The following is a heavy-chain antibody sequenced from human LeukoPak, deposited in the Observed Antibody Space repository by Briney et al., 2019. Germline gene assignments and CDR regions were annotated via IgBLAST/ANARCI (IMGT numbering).Heavy chain of an antibody. Sequence: GESLKISCKGSGYSFTNYWIGWVRQMPGKGLEWMGIIYPGDSDTRYSPSFQGQVTISADKSISTAYLQWSSLKASDTAMYYCVISGGSGSYSEAFDIWGQGTMVTVSS. CDR1: GYSFTNYW. V-gene: IGHV5-51*01. CDR3: VISGGSGSYSEAFDI. CDR2: IYPGDSDT. J-gene: IGHJ3*02. D-gene: IGHD3-10*01.